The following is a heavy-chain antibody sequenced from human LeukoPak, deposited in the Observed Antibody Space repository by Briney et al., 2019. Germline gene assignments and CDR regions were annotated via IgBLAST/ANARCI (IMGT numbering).Heavy chain of an antibody. V-gene: IGHV3-69-1*01. Sequence: ISISSAIYYADSVKGRFTISRDNAKNSLYLQMNSLRAEDTAVYYCAKDGRYYYDSRDFDYWGQGTLVTASS. D-gene: IGHD3-22*01. J-gene: IGHJ4*02. CDR3: AKDGRYYYDSRDFDY. CDR2: ISISSAI.